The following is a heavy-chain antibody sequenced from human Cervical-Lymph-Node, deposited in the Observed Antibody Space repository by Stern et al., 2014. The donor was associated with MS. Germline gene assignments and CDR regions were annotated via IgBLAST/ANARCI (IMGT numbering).Heavy chain of an antibody. Sequence: QVQLVQSGAEVKKPGSSVTVSCKTSGGPFSTNALSWVRKAPGQGLEWVGGIIPMFGTPFYAPDFQGRVTIIADESTSKVHLEVTSLRYNDTAVYFCARNRLRFGGPSSRRGSGMDVWGQGTRVTVSS. CDR1: GGPFSTNA. J-gene: IGHJ6*02. CDR2: IIPMFGTP. V-gene: IGHV1-69*01. CDR3: ARNRLRFGGPSSRRGSGMDV. D-gene: IGHD3-3*01.